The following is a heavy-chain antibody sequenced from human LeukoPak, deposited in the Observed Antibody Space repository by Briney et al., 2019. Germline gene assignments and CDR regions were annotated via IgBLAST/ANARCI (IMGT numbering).Heavy chain of an antibody. CDR1: GYTFTSYG. Sequence: ASVEVSCKASGYTFTSYGISWVRQAPGQGLEWMGWISAYNGNTNYAQKLQGRVTMTTDTSTSTAYMELRSLRSDDTAVYYCASQKAAYYDFWSGFGDYYMDVWGKGTTVTVSS. V-gene: IGHV1-18*01. J-gene: IGHJ6*03. CDR2: ISAYNGNT. CDR3: ASQKAAYYDFWSGFGDYYMDV. D-gene: IGHD3-3*01.